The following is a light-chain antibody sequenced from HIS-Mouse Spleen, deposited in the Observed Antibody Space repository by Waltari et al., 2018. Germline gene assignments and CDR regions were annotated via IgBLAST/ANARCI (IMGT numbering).Light chain of an antibody. CDR3: QQYGSSPT. V-gene: IGKV3-20*01. Sequence: IVLTQSPGTLSLSPGERATLSCRASQSVSSSYLAWYKQKHGQAHRLLIYGASSRATGIPDRFSGSGSGTDFTLTISRLEPEDFAVYYCQQYGSSPTFGQGTKLEIK. J-gene: IGKJ2*01. CDR2: GAS. CDR1: QSVSSSY.